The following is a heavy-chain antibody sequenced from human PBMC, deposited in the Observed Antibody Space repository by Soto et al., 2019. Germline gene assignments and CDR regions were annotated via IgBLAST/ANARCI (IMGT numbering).Heavy chain of an antibody. CDR2: IYYSGST. CDR1: GGSISSGGYY. V-gene: IGHV4-31*03. Sequence: PSETLSLTCTVSGGSISSGGYYWSWIRQHPGKGLEWIGYIYYSGSTYYNPSLKSRVTISVDTSKNQFSLKLSSVTAADTAVYYCEREGEPGDGLDPWGQGTLVTVSS. J-gene: IGHJ5*02. D-gene: IGHD3-16*01. CDR3: EREGEPGDGLDP.